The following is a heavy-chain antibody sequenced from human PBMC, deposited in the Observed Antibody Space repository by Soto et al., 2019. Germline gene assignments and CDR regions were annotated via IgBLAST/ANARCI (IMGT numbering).Heavy chain of an antibody. CDR1: RFTVKSYA. V-gene: IGHV3-23*01. CDR3: ARDAFSSGYSFGYDFDY. CDR2: ISGSGGGT. Sequence: LGCAASRFTVKSYAMSWALQDQGKGLEWVSGISGSGGGTYYADSVKGRFTISRDNSKNTLYLQINSLRAEDTAVFYCARDAFSSGYSFGYDFDYWGQGTLVSVSS. D-gene: IGHD5-18*01. J-gene: IGHJ4*02.